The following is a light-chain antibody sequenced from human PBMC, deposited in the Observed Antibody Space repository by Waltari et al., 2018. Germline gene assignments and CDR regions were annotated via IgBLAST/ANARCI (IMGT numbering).Light chain of an antibody. CDR2: GAS. J-gene: IGKJ2*03. CDR3: QKYSSPPYS. CDR1: QSVSSY. Sequence: VILTQSPATLSLSPGERATLSCRASQSVSSYLGWYQEKPGQAPRVIIVGASSRATGIPDRFSGSGAGKEFNLTISSLGPEDFAVYYCQKYSSPPYSFGQGTKVEIK. V-gene: IGKV3-20*01.